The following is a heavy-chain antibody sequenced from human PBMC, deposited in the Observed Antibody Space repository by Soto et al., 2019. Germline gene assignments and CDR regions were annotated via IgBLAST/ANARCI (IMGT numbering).Heavy chain of an antibody. CDR3: ARERSAAGTGWFDH. V-gene: IGHV1-8*01. CDR2: MNPNSGNT. CDR1: GYTFTSYD. D-gene: IGHD6-13*01. Sequence: QVQLEQSGAEVKKPGASVKVSCKASGYTFTSYDINWVRQATGQGLEWMGWMNPNSGNTGYAQKFQGRVTMTRNTSISTAYMELSSLRSEDTAVYYCARERSAAGTGWFDHWGQGTLVTVSS. J-gene: IGHJ5*02.